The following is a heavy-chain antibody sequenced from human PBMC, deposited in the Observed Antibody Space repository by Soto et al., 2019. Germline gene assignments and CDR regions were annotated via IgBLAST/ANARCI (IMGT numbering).Heavy chain of an antibody. Sequence: QVQLVESGGGVVQPGRSLRLSCAASGFTFSTNGMHWVRQAPGKGLEWVAVISFDGSNKYYADSVKGRLTIARDNSKNTLYLQMNSLIAEDTALYYCAKDRVEAGLGEVDYWGQGTLVTVSS. CDR1: GFTFSTNG. CDR3: AKDRVEAGLGEVDY. D-gene: IGHD3-16*01. J-gene: IGHJ4*02. V-gene: IGHV3-30*18. CDR2: ISFDGSNK.